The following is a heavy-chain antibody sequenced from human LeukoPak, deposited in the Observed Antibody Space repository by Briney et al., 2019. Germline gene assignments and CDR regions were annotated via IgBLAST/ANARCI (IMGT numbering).Heavy chain of an antibody. D-gene: IGHD3-3*01. CDR1: GFTFSSYA. J-gene: IGHJ4*02. CDR3: TRDFDFSSAI. Sequence: GGSLRLSCAASGFTFSSYAMHWVRQAPGKGLVWVSRISPDGSTTGHADSVKGRFTTSRDNAKNTLFLQMNSLRAEDTAVYYCTRDFDFSSAIWGQGTLVTVSS. CDR2: ISPDGSTT. V-gene: IGHV3-74*01.